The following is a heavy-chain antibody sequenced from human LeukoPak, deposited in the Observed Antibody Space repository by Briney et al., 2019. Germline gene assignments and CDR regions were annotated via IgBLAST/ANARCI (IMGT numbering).Heavy chain of an antibody. CDR2: INNEGSDT. Sequence: PGGSLRLSCVVSGLTFSNHWMHWVRQAPGKGLVWVSHINNEGSDTRYADSVKGRFTISRDNGKNTVYLQMNSLRADDAAVYYCATKAGNFQERVSLDYWGQGILVTVSS. CDR3: ATKAGNFQERVSLDY. CDR1: GLTFSNHW. D-gene: IGHD1-1*01. J-gene: IGHJ4*02. V-gene: IGHV3-74*01.